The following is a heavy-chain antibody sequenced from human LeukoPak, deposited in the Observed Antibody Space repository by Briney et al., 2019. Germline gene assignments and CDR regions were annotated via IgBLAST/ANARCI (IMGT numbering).Heavy chain of an antibody. CDR2: MYHSGST. D-gene: IGHD4-11*01. J-gene: IGHJ4*02. Sequence: SETLSLTCTVSGYSISSGYYWGWIRQPPGKGLEWIGSMYHSGSTYYNPSLHSRVAMSLDTSKNQFSLKLSSVTAADTAVYFCARATVEVTRFFDYWGQGILVTVSS. CDR1: GYSISSGYY. V-gene: IGHV4-38-2*02. CDR3: ARATVEVTRFFDY.